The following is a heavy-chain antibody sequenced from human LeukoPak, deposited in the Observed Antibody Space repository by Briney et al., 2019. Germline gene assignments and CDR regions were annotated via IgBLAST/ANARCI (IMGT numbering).Heavy chain of an antibody. V-gene: IGHV3-23*01. J-gene: IGHJ4*02. CDR3: ATLPYYYDSSGSYYFDY. Sequence: GGSLRLSCAASGFTFSSYAMSWVRQAPEKGLEWVSGISGSGGSTYHADSVKGRFTISRDNSKNTLYLQMNSLRVEDTAVYYCATLPYYYDSSGSYYFDYWGQGTLVTVSS. D-gene: IGHD3-22*01. CDR1: GFTFSSYA. CDR2: ISGSGGST.